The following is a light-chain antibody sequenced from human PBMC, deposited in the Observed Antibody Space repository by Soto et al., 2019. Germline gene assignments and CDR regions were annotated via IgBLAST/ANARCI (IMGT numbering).Light chain of an antibody. CDR1: QSVSTNY. CDR2: GAS. Sequence: EIVLTQSPGTLSLSPGERATLSCRASQSVSTNYLAWYQRKPGQAPRLLIYGASSRATDIPNRVSGSGAGTDFTVTITRLKAEEFAVYYCQQYGSSPPTFGQGPKVELK. CDR3: QQYGSSPPT. J-gene: IGKJ1*01. V-gene: IGKV3-20*01.